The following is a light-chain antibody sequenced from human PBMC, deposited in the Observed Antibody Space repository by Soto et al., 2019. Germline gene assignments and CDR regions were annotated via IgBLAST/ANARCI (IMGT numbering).Light chain of an antibody. CDR1: QSISNF. J-gene: IGKJ4*01. CDR2: TTS. V-gene: IGKV1-39*01. CDR3: QQSYSTPQT. Sequence: DIQMTQSPSSLSASVGDRVTITCRASQSISNFLNWYQQKPGKAPKLLIHTTSSLQSGVPSRFSGSGTGTDFPLTISSLQPEVVANYYCQQSYSTPQTFGGGTKVEIK.